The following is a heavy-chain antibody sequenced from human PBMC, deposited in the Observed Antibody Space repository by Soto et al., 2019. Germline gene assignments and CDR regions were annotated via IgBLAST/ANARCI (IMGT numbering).Heavy chain of an antibody. D-gene: IGHD6-13*01. V-gene: IGHV1-69*02. J-gene: IGHJ1*01. Sequence: VSCKASGDTFSSCTISWVRQSPVQGLEWMGRIIPILGIANYAQKFQGRVTITADKSTSTAYMELSSPRSEDTAVYYCARLSTRQQLKPAEYFQHWGQGTLVTVSS. CDR2: IIPILGIA. CDR1: GDTFSSCT. CDR3: ARLSTRQQLKPAEYFQH.